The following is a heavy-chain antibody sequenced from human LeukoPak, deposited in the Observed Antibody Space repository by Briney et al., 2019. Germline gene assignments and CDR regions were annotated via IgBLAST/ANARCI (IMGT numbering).Heavy chain of an antibody. CDR3: ASIAARDYYYYYMDV. V-gene: IGHV1-69*05. CDR1: GGTFSSYA. Sequence: SVKVSCKASGGTFSSYAISWVRQAPGQGLEWMGGIIPIFGTANYAQKFQGRVTITTDESTSTAYMELSSLRSEDTAVYYCASIAARDYYYYYMDVWGKGTTVTVAS. D-gene: IGHD6-6*01. CDR2: IIPIFGTA. J-gene: IGHJ6*03.